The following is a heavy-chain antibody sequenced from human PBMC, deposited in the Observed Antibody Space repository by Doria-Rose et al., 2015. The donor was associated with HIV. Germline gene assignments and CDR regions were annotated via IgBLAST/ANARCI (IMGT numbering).Heavy chain of an antibody. CDR3: ARGLLRGGWNDVDYFYGMDV. CDR2: INHSGST. J-gene: IGHJ6*02. Sequence: QVQLQESGAGLVKPSETLSLTCAVFGGSFSGYYWSWIRQPPGKGLEWIGEINHSGSTKYKTSLKSRVTISLDTSKNLFSLKLSSVIAADTTVYYCARGLLRGGWNDVDYFYGMDVWGQGTTVTVSS. CDR1: GGSFSGYY. D-gene: IGHD1-1*01. V-gene: IGHV4-34*01.